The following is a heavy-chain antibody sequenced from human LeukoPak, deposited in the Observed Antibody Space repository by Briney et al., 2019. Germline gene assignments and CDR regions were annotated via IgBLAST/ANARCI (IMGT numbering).Heavy chain of an antibody. CDR1: GFSLSGYW. D-gene: IGHD5-18*01. Sequence: GGSLRLSCAASGFSLSGYWLTWVRQAPGKGLEWVARLHADGVEQNYVDSVTGRFTMSRDNAKNSLDLQMNSLRVEDTAVYYCARGGYSFDYLGQGTLVAVSS. CDR2: LHADGVEQ. J-gene: IGHJ4*02. CDR3: ARGGYSFDY. V-gene: IGHV3-7*01.